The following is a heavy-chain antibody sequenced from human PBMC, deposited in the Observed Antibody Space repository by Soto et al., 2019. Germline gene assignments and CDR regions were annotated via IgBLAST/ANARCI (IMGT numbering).Heavy chain of an antibody. CDR1: GGTFSSYA. J-gene: IGHJ4*02. V-gene: IGHV1-69*01. Sequence: QVQLVQSGAEVKKPGSSVKVSCKASGGTFSSYAISWVRQAPGQGHEWMGGIIPIFGTANYAQKFQGRVTITADESTSTAYMELSSLRSEDTAVYYCAREHHQLRPLYYFDYWGQGTLVTVSS. CDR3: AREHHQLRPLYYFDY. D-gene: IGHD2-2*01. CDR2: IIPIFGTA.